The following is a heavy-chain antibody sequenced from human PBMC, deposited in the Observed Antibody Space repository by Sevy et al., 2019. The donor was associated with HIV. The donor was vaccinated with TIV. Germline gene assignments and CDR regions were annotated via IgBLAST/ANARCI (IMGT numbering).Heavy chain of an antibody. Sequence: GGSLRLSCAASGFSFSTYWMTWVRQAPGKGLEWVATMNQDGTERDYVDSVKGRFTISRDNAKNSLYLQMNSLRAEDTAVYYCARDSGDIVVVPAAIGMDVWGQGTTVTVSS. V-gene: IGHV3-7*01. D-gene: IGHD2-2*01. J-gene: IGHJ6*02. CDR3: ARDSGDIVVVPAAIGMDV. CDR1: GFSFSTYW. CDR2: MNQDGTER.